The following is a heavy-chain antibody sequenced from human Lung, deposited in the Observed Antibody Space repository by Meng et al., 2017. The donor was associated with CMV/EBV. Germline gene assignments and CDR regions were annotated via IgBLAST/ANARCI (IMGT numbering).Heavy chain of an antibody. D-gene: IGHD1-26*01. CDR1: GFTFSRYW. Sequence: GESLKISCAASGFTFSRYWMGWVRQVPGKGLEWVANIKQDGSEKYYVDSVKGRFTIARDNAKNSLYLQMNSLRADDTAVYYCVKGGTQDLDYWGQGKLVTVSS. V-gene: IGHV3-7*01. CDR3: VKGGTQDLDY. J-gene: IGHJ4*02. CDR2: IKQDGSEK.